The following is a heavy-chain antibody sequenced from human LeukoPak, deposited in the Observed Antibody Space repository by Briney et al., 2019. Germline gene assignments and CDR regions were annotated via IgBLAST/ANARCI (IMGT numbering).Heavy chain of an antibody. D-gene: IGHD2-15*01. CDR3: ARGVVATFFDY. CDR1: GFTFSSYA. Sequence: PGRSLRLSCAASGFTFSSYAMHWVRQASGKGLEWVAVISYDGSNKYCADSVKGRFTISRDNSKNTLYPQMNSLRAEDTAVYYCARGVVATFFDYWGQGTLVTVSS. J-gene: IGHJ4*02. V-gene: IGHV3-30-3*01. CDR2: ISYDGSNK.